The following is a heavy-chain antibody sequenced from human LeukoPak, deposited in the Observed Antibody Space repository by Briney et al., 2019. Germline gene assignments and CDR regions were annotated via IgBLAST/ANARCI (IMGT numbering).Heavy chain of an antibody. CDR2: IYYSGST. V-gene: IGHV4-59*12. J-gene: IGHJ5*02. D-gene: IGHD3-16*01. Sequence: SETLSLTCTVSGGSMSSYYWSWIRQPPGKGLEWIGYIYYSGSTNYNPSLKSRVTISVDTSKNQFSLKLSSVTAADTAVYYCARDGGYNWFDPWGQGTLVTVSS. CDR1: GGSMSSYY. CDR3: ARDGGYNWFDP.